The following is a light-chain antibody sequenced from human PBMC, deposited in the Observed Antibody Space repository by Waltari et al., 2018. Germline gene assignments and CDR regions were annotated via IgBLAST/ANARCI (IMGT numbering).Light chain of an antibody. V-gene: IGLV3-19*01. J-gene: IGLJ1*01. CDR3: SSRDSGAHRHV. Sequence: SSELTQDPAVSVALGQTVRITCQGDSLRSYYATWYQQKAGQAPILVIYGQNNRPSGIPDGFSGSYSGRTASLTITGAQAEDEADYYCSSRDSGAHRHVFGTGTKVTVL. CDR1: SLRSYY. CDR2: GQN.